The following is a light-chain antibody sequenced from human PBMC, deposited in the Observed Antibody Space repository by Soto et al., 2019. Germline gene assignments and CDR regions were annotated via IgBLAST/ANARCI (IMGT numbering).Light chain of an antibody. J-gene: IGKJ1*01. CDR3: QQYYSTPVT. CDR1: QSVLYSSNNKNY. V-gene: IGKV4-1*01. Sequence: DIVMTQSPDSLAVSLGERATINCKSRQSVLYSSNNKNYLAWYQQKPGQPPKLLIYWASTRESGVPDRFSGSGSGTDFTLTISSLQAEDVAVYYCQQYYSTPVTFGQGTKVEIK. CDR2: WAS.